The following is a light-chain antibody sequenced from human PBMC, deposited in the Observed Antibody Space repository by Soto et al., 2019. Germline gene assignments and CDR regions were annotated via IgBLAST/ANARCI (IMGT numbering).Light chain of an antibody. CDR2: GAS. CDR3: QQYGRSPWT. V-gene: IGKV3-20*01. J-gene: IGKJ1*01. CDR1: QSVSSNY. Sequence: EIVLTQSPGTLSLSPGDRATLSCRASQSVSSNYLAWYQQKPGQAPRLLIYGASSRATGIPDRFSGSGSGTDFTLTISRLKPEDFAVFYCQQYGRSPWTFGQGTKVEIK.